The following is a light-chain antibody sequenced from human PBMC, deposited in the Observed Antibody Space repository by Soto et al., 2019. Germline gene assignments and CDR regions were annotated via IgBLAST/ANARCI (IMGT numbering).Light chain of an antibody. J-gene: IGKJ2*01. CDR3: QRDN. CDR1: QSISSHS. CDR2: AAS. V-gene: IGKV3-20*01. Sequence: EIVLTQSPGTLSLSPGERATLSCRVSQSISSHSLAWYQHKPGQPPRLLIYAASSRATGVPDRFSGSGSGTDFTLSISSLEPEDFAVYYCQRDNFGQGTKLEIK.